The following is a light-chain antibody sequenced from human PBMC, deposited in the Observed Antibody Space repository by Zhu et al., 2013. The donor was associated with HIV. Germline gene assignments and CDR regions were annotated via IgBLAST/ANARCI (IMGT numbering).Light chain of an antibody. CDR2: DDS. CDR1: NIGSQT. CDR3: QVWDGSSDHPVI. Sequence: SYELTQPPSVSVAPGETAKIPCAGNNIGSQTVHWYHQKPGQAPVLVVYDDSDRPSGIPERFSGSNSGDTATLTISRVEAGDEADYYCQVWDGSSDHPVIFGGGTKLTVL. V-gene: IGLV3-21*02. J-gene: IGLJ2*01.